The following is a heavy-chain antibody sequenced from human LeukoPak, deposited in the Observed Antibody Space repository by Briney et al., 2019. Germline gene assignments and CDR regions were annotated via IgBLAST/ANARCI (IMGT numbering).Heavy chain of an antibody. J-gene: IGHJ4*02. D-gene: IGHD6-13*01. Sequence: GGSLRLSCAASGFTFDDYAMHWVRQAPGKGLEWVSGISWNSGSIGYADSVKGRFTISRDNAKNSLYLQMNSLRAEDTALYYCAKDRSSSWYGGGFAYWGQGTLVTVSS. CDR3: AKDRSSSWYGGGFAY. CDR2: ISWNSGSI. V-gene: IGHV3-9*01. CDR1: GFTFDDYA.